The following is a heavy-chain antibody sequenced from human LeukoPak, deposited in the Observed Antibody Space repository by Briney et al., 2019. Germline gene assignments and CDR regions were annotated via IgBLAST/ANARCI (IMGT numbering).Heavy chain of an antibody. D-gene: IGHD6-6*01. Sequence: GGSLRLSCAASGFTFSSYGMHWVRQAPGKGLEWVAFIRCDGSNKYYADSVKGRFTISRDNSKNTLYLQMNSLRAEDTAVYYCAKDLGEYSSPLPDYWGQGTLVTVSS. CDR1: GFTFSSYG. J-gene: IGHJ4*02. CDR3: AKDLGEYSSPLPDY. CDR2: IRCDGSNK. V-gene: IGHV3-30*02.